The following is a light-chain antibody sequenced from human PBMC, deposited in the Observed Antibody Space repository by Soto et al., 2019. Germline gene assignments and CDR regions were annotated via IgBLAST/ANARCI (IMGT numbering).Light chain of an antibody. CDR2: GAS. J-gene: IGKJ1*01. V-gene: IGKV3-15*01. CDR1: QSVRNN. Sequence: EKVMTQSPATLSVSPGERATLSCRASQSVRNNLAWYQQKPGQAPSLLIYGASTRATGVPARFSGSGSGTEFTLTISSLQSEDFGVYYCQQYDNGRTFGQGTEVEIK. CDR3: QQYDNGRT.